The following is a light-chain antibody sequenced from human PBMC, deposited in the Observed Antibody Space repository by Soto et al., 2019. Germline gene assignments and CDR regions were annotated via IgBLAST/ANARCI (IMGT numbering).Light chain of an antibody. CDR1: QSVSSD. Sequence: EIVMTQSPATLSVSPGERSTLSCSASQSVSSDLAWYHQKPGQAPRLLIYDASNRATGIPARFSGSGSGTDFTLTISSLEPEDFAVYYCQQRSNWPPKITFGQGTRLEIK. CDR3: QQRSNWPPKIT. CDR2: DAS. J-gene: IGKJ5*01. V-gene: IGKV3-11*01.